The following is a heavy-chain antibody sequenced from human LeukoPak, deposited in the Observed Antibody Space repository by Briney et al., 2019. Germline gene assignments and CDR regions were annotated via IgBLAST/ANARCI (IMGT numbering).Heavy chain of an antibody. D-gene: IGHD5-12*01. CDR3: ARDRGGWFDP. J-gene: IGHJ5*02. Sequence: GGSLRLSCAASGFTFSSYSMNWVRQAPGKGLEWVSSVSSSSSYIYYADSVKGRFTISRDNAKNSLYLQMNSLRAEDTAVYYCARDRGGWFDPWGQGTLVTVSS. CDR2: VSSSSSYI. V-gene: IGHV3-21*01. CDR1: GFTFSSYS.